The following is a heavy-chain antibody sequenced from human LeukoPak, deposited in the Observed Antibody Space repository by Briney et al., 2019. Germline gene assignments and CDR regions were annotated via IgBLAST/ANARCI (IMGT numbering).Heavy chain of an antibody. CDR1: GFTFSNVW. Sequence: GGTLRLSCAAPGFTFSNVWMSWVRQAPGKGLEWVGRIKSEADGRTTDHAAPVKGRFTVSRDDSKNTLYLQMNSLKTEDTALYYCTTDIDYVFAFDNWGQGTMITVSS. D-gene: IGHD4-17*01. V-gene: IGHV3-15*01. CDR3: TTDIDYVFAFDN. CDR2: IKSEADGRTT. J-gene: IGHJ3*02.